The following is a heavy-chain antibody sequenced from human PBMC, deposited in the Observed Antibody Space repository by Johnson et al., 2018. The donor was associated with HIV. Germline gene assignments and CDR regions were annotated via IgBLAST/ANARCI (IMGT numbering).Heavy chain of an antibody. Sequence: VLLVESGGGLVQPGGSLRLSCAASGFTFDDYGMSWVRQAPGKGLEWVSLISWNSGSIGYADSVKGRFTISRDNAKNSLYLQMNSLRAEDTALYYCAKDLEGFMVQGQPMGLHAFDIWGQGTMVTVSS. CDR3: AKDLEGFMVQGQPMGLHAFDI. D-gene: IGHD3-10*01. CDR2: ISWNSGSI. CDR1: GFTFDDYG. J-gene: IGHJ3*02. V-gene: IGHV3-9*01.